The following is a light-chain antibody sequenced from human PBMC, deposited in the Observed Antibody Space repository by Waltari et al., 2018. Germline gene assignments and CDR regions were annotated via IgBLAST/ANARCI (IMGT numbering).Light chain of an antibody. CDR1: QSITAH. J-gene: IGKJ2*01. Sequence: DIQMTQAPSTLSASVGDRVTITCRASQSITAHLNWFQQQPGRAPKLLIHTASSLQSGVPSRFSGSGSGTHFTLTISGLQPEDFATYFCQQSYITPYTFGQGPSWRSN. CDR2: TAS. V-gene: IGKV1-39*01. CDR3: QQSYITPYT.